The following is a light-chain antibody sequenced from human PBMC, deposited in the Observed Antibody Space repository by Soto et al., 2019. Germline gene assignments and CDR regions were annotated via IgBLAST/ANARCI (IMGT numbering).Light chain of an antibody. CDR2: DVR. J-gene: IGLJ3*02. Sequence: QSVLTQPRSVSESPGQSVTISCTGTSSDVGAYDLVSWYQQHPGKAPKLIIYDVRERPSGVPDRFFASKSGNTASLTMSGLQDEDEAEYYCCSYAGRATRLFGGGTKVTVL. CDR1: SSDVGAYDL. CDR3: CSYAGRATRL. V-gene: IGLV2-11*01.